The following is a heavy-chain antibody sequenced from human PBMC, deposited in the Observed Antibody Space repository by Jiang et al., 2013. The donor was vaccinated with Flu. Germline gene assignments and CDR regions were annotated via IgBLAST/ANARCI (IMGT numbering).Heavy chain of an antibody. CDR2: IYYTGRT. D-gene: IGHD2-15*01. J-gene: IGHJ4*02. CDR3: ARCSSRSGGSCYFDY. CDR1: GASITSGAYF. Sequence: GPGLVKPSQTLSLTCTVSGASITSGAYFWTWIRQPPGKGLEWIGHIYYTGRTNYNPSLESRVTISVDTSKNQFSLKLSSMTPADTAFYYCARCSSRSGGSCYFDYWGQGTLVTVSS. V-gene: IGHV4-61*08.